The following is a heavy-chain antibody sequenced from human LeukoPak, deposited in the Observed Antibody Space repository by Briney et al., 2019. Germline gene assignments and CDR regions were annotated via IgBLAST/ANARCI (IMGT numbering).Heavy chain of an antibody. CDR2: ISGSGGST. J-gene: IGHJ4*02. Sequence: PGGSLRLSCAASGFTFSSYAMSWVRPAPGKGLEWVSAISGSGGSTYYADSVKGRFTISRDNSKNTLYLQMNSLRAEDTAVYYCAKGAYDSSGYYWDYWGQGTLVTVSS. CDR1: GFTFSSYA. D-gene: IGHD3-22*01. V-gene: IGHV3-23*01. CDR3: AKGAYDSSGYYWDY.